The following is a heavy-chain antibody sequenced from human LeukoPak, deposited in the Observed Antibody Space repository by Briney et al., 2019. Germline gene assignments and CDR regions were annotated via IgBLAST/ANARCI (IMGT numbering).Heavy chain of an antibody. CDR3: ARGSPNYGGLRDNNWFDP. J-gene: IGHJ5*02. CDR1: GYTFTSYG. V-gene: IGHV7-4-1*02. Sequence: GASVKVSCKASGYTFTSYGISWVRQAPGQGLEWMGWINTNTGNPTYAQGFTGRFVFSLDTSVSTAYLQISSLKAEDTAVYYCARGSPNYGGLRDNNWFDPWGQGTLVTVSS. D-gene: IGHD4-23*01. CDR2: INTNTGNP.